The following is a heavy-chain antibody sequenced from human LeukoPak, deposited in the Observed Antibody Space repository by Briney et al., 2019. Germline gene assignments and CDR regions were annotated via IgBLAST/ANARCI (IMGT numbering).Heavy chain of an antibody. D-gene: IGHD6-19*01. Sequence: SETLSLTCTVSGGSISSSSYYWSWIRQPPGKGLEWIGYIHYSGSTNNNPSLKSRVTISVDTSKNQFSLKLSSVTAADTAVYYCAKSIAVAGPFPPGAFDIWGQGTMVTVSS. J-gene: IGHJ3*02. V-gene: IGHV4-61*05. CDR1: GGSISSSSYY. CDR3: AKSIAVAGPFPPGAFDI. CDR2: IHYSGST.